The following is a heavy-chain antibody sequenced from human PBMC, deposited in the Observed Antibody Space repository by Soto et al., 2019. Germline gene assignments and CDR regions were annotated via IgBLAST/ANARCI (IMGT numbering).Heavy chain of an antibody. J-gene: IGHJ5*02. CDR1: GGSFSGYY. CDR2: ISHSGST. D-gene: IGHD3-10*01. CDR3: SRRRPAIRIPYTMVRGVPSDSNWFDP. Sequence: QVQLQQWGAGLLKPSETLSLTCAVYGGSFSGYYWSWIRQPPGKGLEWIGEISHSGSTNYNPSLKGRVTISVDTSKNQFSLKLSSVTAADTAVYYCSRRRPAIRIPYTMVRGVPSDSNWFDPWGQGTLVTVSS. V-gene: IGHV4-34*01.